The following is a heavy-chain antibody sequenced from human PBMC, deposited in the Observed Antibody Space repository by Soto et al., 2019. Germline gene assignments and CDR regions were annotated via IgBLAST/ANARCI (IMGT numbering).Heavy chain of an antibody. V-gene: IGHV3-30*18. CDR2: ISYDGSNK. J-gene: IGHJ4*02. CDR1: GFTFSSYG. D-gene: IGHD6-19*01. CDR3: AKDLRIAVAGQDY. Sequence: QVQLVESGGGVVQPGRSLRLSCAASGFTFSSYGMHWVRQAPGKGLEWVAVISYDGSNKYYADSVKGRFTISRDNSKNTLYLQMNSLSAEDTAVYYCAKDLRIAVAGQDYWGQGTLVTVSA.